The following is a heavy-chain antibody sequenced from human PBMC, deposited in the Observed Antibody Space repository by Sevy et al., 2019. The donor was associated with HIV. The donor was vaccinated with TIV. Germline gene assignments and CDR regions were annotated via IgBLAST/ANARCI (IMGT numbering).Heavy chain of an antibody. CDR3: ARDPRMYGDYLLAYFDF. J-gene: IGHJ4*02. CDR2: IGYDGTNK. D-gene: IGHD2-8*01. V-gene: IGHV3-33*01. Sequence: GGSLRLSCAASGSTPSTYGMHWVRQAPGKGLEWVAVIGYDGTNKHYADSVKGRFTISRDNSKNTLFLQMDSLRAEDTAVYYCARDPRMYGDYLLAYFDFWGRGTLVTVSS. CDR1: GSTPSTYG.